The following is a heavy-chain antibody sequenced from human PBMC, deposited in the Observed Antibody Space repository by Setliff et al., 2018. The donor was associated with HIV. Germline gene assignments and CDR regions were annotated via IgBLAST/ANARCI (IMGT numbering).Heavy chain of an antibody. D-gene: IGHD2-15*01. V-gene: IGHV4-59*01. Sequence: TSETLSLTCTVFGGSMNNYYWNWIRQSPGKGLEWIGYVYYSGSTKYSPSLKSRVSISLDPSTKQVSLRLRSVTAADTAVYYCASSPAWRSDSGLHTFDYWGQGQWSPS. J-gene: IGHJ4*02. CDR2: VYYSGST. CDR3: ASSPAWRSDSGLHTFDY. CDR1: GGSMNNYY.